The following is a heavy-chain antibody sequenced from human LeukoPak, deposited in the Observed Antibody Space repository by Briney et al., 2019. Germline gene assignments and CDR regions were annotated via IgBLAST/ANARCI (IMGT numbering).Heavy chain of an antibody. CDR1: GYTLTELS. J-gene: IGHJ4*02. CDR2: FDPEDGET. Sequence: ASVKVSCKVSGYTLTELSMHWVRQAPGKGLERMGGFDPEDGETTYAQKFQGRVTMTEDTSTDTAYMELSSLRSEDTAVYHCATSVFGVVRDYWGQGTLVTVSS. V-gene: IGHV1-24*01. D-gene: IGHD3-3*01. CDR3: ATSVFGVVRDY.